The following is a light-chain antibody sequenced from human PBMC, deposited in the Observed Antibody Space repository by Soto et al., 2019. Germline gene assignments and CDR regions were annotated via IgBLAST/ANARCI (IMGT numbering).Light chain of an antibody. J-gene: IGKJ1*01. CDR2: GAS. V-gene: IGKV3-20*01. Sequence: ELVLTHSPGTLSLSPGERATLSCRASQSVSNNYLAWYQPKPGQAPRLVIYGASSRATGIPDRFSASGSGTDFTLTISTLEPEDFAVYFCQQYSRSPLTFGQGTKVEIK. CDR3: QQYSRSPLT. CDR1: QSVSNNY.